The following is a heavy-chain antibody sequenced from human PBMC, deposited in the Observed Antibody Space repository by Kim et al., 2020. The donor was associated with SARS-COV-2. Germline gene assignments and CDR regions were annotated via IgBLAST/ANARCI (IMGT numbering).Heavy chain of an antibody. CDR2: FDPEDGET. V-gene: IGHV1-24*01. D-gene: IGHD2-15*01. CDR1: GYTLTELS. J-gene: IGHJ6*02. CDR3: ATTSAVAAYDYYYGMDV. Sequence: ASVKVSCKVSGYTLTELSMHWVRQAPGKGLEWMGGFDPEDGETIYAQKFQGRVTMTEDTSTDTAYMELSSLRSEDTAVYYCATTSAVAAYDYYYGMDVWGQGTTVTVSS.